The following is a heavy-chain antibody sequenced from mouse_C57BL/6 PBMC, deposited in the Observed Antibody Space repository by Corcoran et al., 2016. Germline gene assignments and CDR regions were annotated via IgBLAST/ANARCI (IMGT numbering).Heavy chain of an antibody. D-gene: IGHD1-1*01. CDR3: ARSGGSSAWLAY. Sequence: EVQLQQSGPELVKPGASLKMSCKASGYTFTAYYLRWVKQGHGKSLEWIGYIYPNNGGNGYNQKFKGKATLPVDKSSSTAYMELRSLTSEDSAVYYCARSGGSSAWLAYWGQGTLVTVSA. CDR1: GYTFTAYY. V-gene: IGHV1-34*01. J-gene: IGHJ3*01. CDR2: IYPNNGGN.